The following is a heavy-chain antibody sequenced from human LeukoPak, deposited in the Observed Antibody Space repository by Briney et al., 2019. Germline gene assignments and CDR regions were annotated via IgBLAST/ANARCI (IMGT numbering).Heavy chain of an antibody. CDR2: SNHNGIT. J-gene: IGHJ4*02. V-gene: IGHV4-34*01. Sequence: SETLSLTCAVYGGSFSGYYWTWIRQPPGKGLEWIGESNHNGITNYNPSLKSRVTMSVDTSKNQFSLKMYPVTATDRAVYYCARRSGLRSLDFWGQGTLVTVSS. CDR3: ARRSGLRSLDF. D-gene: IGHD5/OR15-5a*01. CDR1: GGSFSGYY.